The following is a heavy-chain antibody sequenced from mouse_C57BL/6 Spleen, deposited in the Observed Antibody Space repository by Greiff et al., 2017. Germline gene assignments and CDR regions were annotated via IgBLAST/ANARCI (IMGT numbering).Heavy chain of an antibody. CDR2: ISYDGSN. CDR1: GYSITSGYY. CDR3: AREVDGGYFDV. Sequence: VQLKESGPGLVKPSQSLSLTCSVTGYSITSGYYWNWIRQFPGNKLEWMGYISYDGSNNYNPSLKNRISITRDTSKNQFFLKLNSVTTEDTATYYCAREVDGGYFDVWGTGTTVTVSS. V-gene: IGHV3-6*01. J-gene: IGHJ1*03. D-gene: IGHD1-2*01.